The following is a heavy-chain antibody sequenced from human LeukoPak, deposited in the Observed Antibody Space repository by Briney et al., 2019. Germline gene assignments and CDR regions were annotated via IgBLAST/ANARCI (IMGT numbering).Heavy chain of an antibody. CDR3: ARALSVTTFVD. CDR2: INHSGST. CDR1: GGSFSGYY. V-gene: IGHV4-34*01. D-gene: IGHD4-11*01. J-gene: IGHJ4*02. Sequence: SETLSLTCAVYGGSFSGYYWSWIRQPPEKGLEWIGEINHSGSTNYNPSLKSRVTISVDTSKNQFSLKLSSVTAADTAVYYCARALSVTTFVDWGQGTLVTVSS.